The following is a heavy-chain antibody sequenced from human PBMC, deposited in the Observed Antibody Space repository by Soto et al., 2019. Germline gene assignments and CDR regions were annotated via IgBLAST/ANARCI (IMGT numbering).Heavy chain of an antibody. CDR2: IYSGGST. D-gene: IGHD1-1*01. Sequence: GGSLRLSCAASGVTVSSNYMSWVRQAPGKGLEWVSVIYSGGSTYYADSVKGRFTISRDNSKNTLYLQMNSLRAEDTAVYYCARLGTPRDYWGQGTLVTVSS. CDR3: ARLGTPRDY. J-gene: IGHJ4*02. V-gene: IGHV3-53*01. CDR1: GVTVSSNY.